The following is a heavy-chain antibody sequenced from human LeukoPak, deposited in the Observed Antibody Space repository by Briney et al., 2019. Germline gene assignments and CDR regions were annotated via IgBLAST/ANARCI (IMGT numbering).Heavy chain of an antibody. D-gene: IGHD1-26*01. CDR3: ASLIVGATGPIDY. Sequence: GGSPRLSCAASGFTFSSYAMHWVRQAPGKGLEWVAVISYDGSNKYYADSVKGRFTISRDNSKNTLYLQMNSLRAEDTAVYYCASLIVGATGPIDYWGQGTLVTVSS. V-gene: IGHV3-30-3*01. CDR2: ISYDGSNK. J-gene: IGHJ4*02. CDR1: GFTFSSYA.